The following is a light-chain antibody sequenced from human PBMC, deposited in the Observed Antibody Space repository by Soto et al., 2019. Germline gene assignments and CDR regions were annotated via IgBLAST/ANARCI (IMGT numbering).Light chain of an antibody. CDR3: CSYTTSNTRQIV. CDR1: SSDVGGYNY. CDR2: DVS. V-gene: IGLV2-14*01. J-gene: IGLJ1*01. Sequence: QSALTQPASVSGSPGQSITISCSGTSSDVGGYNYVSRYQQHPGKAPKFMIYDVSNRPSGVSNRFSGSKSGNTASLTISGLQAEDEADYYCCSYTTSNTRQIVFGTGTRSPS.